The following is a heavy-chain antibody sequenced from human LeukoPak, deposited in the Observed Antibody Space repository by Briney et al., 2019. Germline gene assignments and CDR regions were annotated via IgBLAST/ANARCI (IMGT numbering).Heavy chain of an antibody. D-gene: IGHD2-2*01. J-gene: IGHJ5*02. CDR1: GGSISSSSYY. CDR2: IYYSGST. V-gene: IGHV4-39*07. Sequence: SETLSLTCTVSGGSISSSSYYWGWIRQPPGKGLEWIGSIYYSGSTYYNPSLKSRVTISVDTSKNQFSLKLSSVTAADTAVYYCARAHIVVVPAARNWFDPWGQGTLVTVSS. CDR3: ARAHIVVVPAARNWFDP.